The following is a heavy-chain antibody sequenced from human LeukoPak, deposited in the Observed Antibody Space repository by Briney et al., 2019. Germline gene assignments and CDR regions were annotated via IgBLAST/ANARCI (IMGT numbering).Heavy chain of an antibody. CDR2: IIPILGIA. J-gene: IGHJ4*02. Sequence: GSSVKVSCKASGGTVSSYTISWVRQAPGQGLEWMGRIIPILGIANYAQKFQGRVTITADKSTSTAYMELSSLRSEDTAVYYCASRYSSSSGSFDYWGQGALVTVSS. V-gene: IGHV1-69*02. CDR3: ASRYSSSSGSFDY. CDR1: GGTVSSYT. D-gene: IGHD6-6*01.